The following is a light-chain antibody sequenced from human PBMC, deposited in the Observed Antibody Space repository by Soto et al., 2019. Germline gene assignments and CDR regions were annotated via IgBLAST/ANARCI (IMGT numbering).Light chain of an antibody. CDR1: QSVSSN. Sequence: EIVMTQSPATLSVSPGERATLSCRASQSVSSNLAWYQQKPGQAPRLLIYGASTRATGIPARFSGSGSGTEFSLIISSLQSEDFAVYYCQQYNNWPYTFGQGTKLEIE. J-gene: IGKJ2*01. CDR2: GAS. V-gene: IGKV3-15*01. CDR3: QQYNNWPYT.